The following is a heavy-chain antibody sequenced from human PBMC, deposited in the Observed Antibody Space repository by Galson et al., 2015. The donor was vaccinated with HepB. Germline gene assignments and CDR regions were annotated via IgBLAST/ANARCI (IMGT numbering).Heavy chain of an antibody. CDR2: INSDGSST. D-gene: IGHD1-26*01. Sequence: SLRLSCAASGFTFSSYWMHWVRQAPGKGLVWVSRINSDGSSTSYADSVKGRFTISRDNAKNTLYLQMNSLRAEDTAVYYCARGMGATILHYWGQGTLVTVSS. CDR3: ARGMGATILHY. J-gene: IGHJ4*02. CDR1: GFTFSSYW. V-gene: IGHV3-74*01.